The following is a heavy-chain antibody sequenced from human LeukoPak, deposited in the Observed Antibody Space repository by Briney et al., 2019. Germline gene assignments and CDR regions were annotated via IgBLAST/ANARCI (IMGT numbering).Heavy chain of an antibody. D-gene: IGHD6-13*01. Sequence: GASVKVSCKASGYTLTELSMHWVRQAPGKGLEWMGGFDPEDGEAIYAQKFQGRVTMTEDTSTDTAYMELSSLRSEDTAVYYCATDGAAAVAYWGQGTLVTVSS. CDR1: GYTLTELS. V-gene: IGHV1-24*01. J-gene: IGHJ4*02. CDR3: ATDGAAAVAY. CDR2: FDPEDGEA.